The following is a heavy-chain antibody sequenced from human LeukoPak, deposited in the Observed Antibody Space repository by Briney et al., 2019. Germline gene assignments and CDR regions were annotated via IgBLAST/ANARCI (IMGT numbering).Heavy chain of an antibody. V-gene: IGHV4-59*12. Sequence: PSETLSLTCSVSGGSISSYYWSWIRQPPGKGLEWIGNIYYSGSTNYNPSLKSRVTISVDTSKNQFSLKLSSVTAAYTAVYYCASRRTNIGYFDSGGRGPRVPVSS. CDR1: GGSISSYY. CDR3: ASRRTNIGYFDS. D-gene: IGHD1-1*01. CDR2: IYYSGST. J-gene: IGHJ4*02.